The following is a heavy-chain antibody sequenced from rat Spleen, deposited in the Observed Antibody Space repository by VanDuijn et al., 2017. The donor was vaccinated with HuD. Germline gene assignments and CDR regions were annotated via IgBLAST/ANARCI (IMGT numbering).Heavy chain of an antibody. CDR3: ARSDGTHYYLPFAY. Sequence: EVQLQESGPGLVKPSQSLSLTCSVSGHSISSAYRWNWIRKFPGNKLEWMGYINSAGTTIYSPSLKSRISITRDTSKNQFFLQVNSVSTEDTATYYCARSDGTHYYLPFAYWGQGTLVTVSS. CDR1: GHSISSAYR. D-gene: IGHD1-12*02. V-gene: IGHV3-3*01. J-gene: IGHJ3*01. CDR2: INSAGTT.